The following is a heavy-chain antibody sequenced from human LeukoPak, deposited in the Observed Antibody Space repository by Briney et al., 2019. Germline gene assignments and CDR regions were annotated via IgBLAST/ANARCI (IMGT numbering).Heavy chain of an antibody. CDR2: ITTHGRST. CDR1: GFAFSNYW. D-gene: IGHD3/OR15-3a*01. CDR3: LAGYYFYYIDL. Sequence: GGPLRLSCAASGFAFSNYWLHWVRHAPGKGLEWVARITTHGRSTNYADSAKGRFTISRDNAKNTLFLQMTCLSAEDPAVYYALAGYYFYYIDLWGKGTTLTVSS. V-gene: IGHV3-74*01. J-gene: IGHJ6*03.